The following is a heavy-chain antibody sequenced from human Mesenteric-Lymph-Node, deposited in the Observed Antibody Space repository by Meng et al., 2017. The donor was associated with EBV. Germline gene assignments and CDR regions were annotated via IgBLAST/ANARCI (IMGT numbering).Heavy chain of an antibody. J-gene: IGHJ4*02. CDR1: GGSTSNSNFY. CDR3: ARPRRWLQSEFDF. V-gene: IGHV4-39*01. D-gene: IGHD5-24*01. Sequence: GPVLLNPSENLSLPCTVSGGSTSNSNFYWGWIRQPRGKGLEWIGSIFHSGSTYYNPSLKSRVTVSVDTSKNQFSLKLNSVTTADTAMYYCARPRRWLQSEFDFWGPGTLVTVSS. CDR2: IFHSGST.